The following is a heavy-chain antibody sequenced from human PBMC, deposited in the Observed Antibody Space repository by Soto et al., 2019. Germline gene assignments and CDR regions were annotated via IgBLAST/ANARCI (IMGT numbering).Heavy chain of an antibody. D-gene: IGHD1-26*01. V-gene: IGHV1-18*01. Sequence: ASVKVSCKASGYIFTSYGISWVRQAPGQGLEWMGWISVKNGNTHYAQKLQGRVTMTTDTSTSTAYMELRSLRSDDTAVYYCARDITGPRALMPFYSGSYYTWLDPWGQGTLGTVSS. J-gene: IGHJ5*02. CDR3: ARDITGPRALMPFYSGSYYTWLDP. CDR1: GYIFTSYG. CDR2: ISVKNGNT.